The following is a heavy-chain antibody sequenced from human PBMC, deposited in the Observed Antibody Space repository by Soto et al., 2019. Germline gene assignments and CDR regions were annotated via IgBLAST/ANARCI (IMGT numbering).Heavy chain of an antibody. J-gene: IGHJ4*02. Sequence: TSETLSLTCTVSGGSISSGDYYWSWIRQPPGKGLEWIGCIYYSGSTYYNPSLKSRVTISVDTSKNQFSLKLSSVTAADTAVYYCARGDTAMVIGYWGQGTLVTVSS. CDR2: IYYSGST. CDR3: ARGDTAMVIGY. CDR1: GGSISSGDYY. D-gene: IGHD5-18*01. V-gene: IGHV4-30-4*01.